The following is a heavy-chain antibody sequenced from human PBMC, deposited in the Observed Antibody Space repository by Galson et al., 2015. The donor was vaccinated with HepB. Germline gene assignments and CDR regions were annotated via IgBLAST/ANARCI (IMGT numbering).Heavy chain of an antibody. Sequence: SLRLSCAASGFTFSSYGMHWVRQAPGKGLEWVAVIWYDGSNKYYADSVKGRFTISRDNSKNTPYLQMNSLRAEDTAVYYCAREGLRFLEWFDYYYYMDVWGKGTTVTVSS. CDR1: GFTFSSYG. J-gene: IGHJ6*03. CDR3: AREGLRFLEWFDYYYYMDV. CDR2: IWYDGSNK. D-gene: IGHD3-3*01. V-gene: IGHV3-33*01.